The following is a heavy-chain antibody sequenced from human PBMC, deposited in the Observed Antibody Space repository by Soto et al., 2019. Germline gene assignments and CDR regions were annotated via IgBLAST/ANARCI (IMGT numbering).Heavy chain of an antibody. D-gene: IGHD4-17*01. J-gene: IGHJ4*02. Sequence: QVQLVQSGPEVRKPRTSVKVSCKASRYTFTSFGMSWVRQAPGRGLEWMGWVNPYDGNTDTARIFQDRFSMTTDISTNTAYMELRSLTSDDTAIYYCARGSRAIATVTLIDYWGPGTLVTVSS. CDR3: ARGSRAIATVTLIDY. V-gene: IGHV1-18*01. CDR1: RYTFTSFG. CDR2: VNPYDGNT.